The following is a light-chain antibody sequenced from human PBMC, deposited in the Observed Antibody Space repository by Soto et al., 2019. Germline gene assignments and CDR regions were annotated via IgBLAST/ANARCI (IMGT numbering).Light chain of an antibody. CDR1: QSVSSAY. CDR3: QQYGSSRWT. V-gene: IGKV3-20*01. CDR2: GSS. J-gene: IGKJ1*01. Sequence: EIVLTQSPGPLSLSPGERATLSCRASQSVSSAYLAWYQQKLGQAPRLLIDGSSNRATGIPDRFSGSGSGTDFTLTSSRLEPEDFAVYYCQQYGSSRWTFGQGTKVEIK.